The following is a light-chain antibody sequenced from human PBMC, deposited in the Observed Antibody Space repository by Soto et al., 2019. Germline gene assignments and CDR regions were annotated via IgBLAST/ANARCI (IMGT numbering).Light chain of an antibody. CDR2: SNN. J-gene: IGLJ1*01. Sequence: QAVVTQPPSASGTPGQRFTISCSGSSSNIGSITVNWYQQLPGTAPKLLIYSNNQRPSGVPDRFSGSKSGTSASLAISGLLSEDEADYYCAAWDDSLNGLYVFGTGTKLTVL. CDR3: AAWDDSLNGLYV. V-gene: IGLV1-44*01. CDR1: SSNIGSIT.